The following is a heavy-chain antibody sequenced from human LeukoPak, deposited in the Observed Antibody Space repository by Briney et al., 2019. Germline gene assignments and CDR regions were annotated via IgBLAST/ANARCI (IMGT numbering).Heavy chain of an antibody. CDR3: ARGAGGYSSSFLIYYYHGMDV. Sequence: SETLSLTCAVYGGSFSGYYWSWIRQPPGKGLEWIGEINHCGSTNYNPSLKSRVTISGDTSMNQFSLKLSSVTAADTAVYYCARGAGGYSSSFLIYYYHGMDVWGQGTTVTVSS. V-gene: IGHV4-34*01. CDR1: GGSFSGYY. D-gene: IGHD6-6*01. CDR2: INHCGST. J-gene: IGHJ6*02.